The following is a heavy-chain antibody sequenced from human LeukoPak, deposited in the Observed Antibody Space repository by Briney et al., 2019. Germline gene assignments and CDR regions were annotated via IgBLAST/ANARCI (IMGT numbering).Heavy chain of an antibody. CDR2: ISYDGSNK. D-gene: IGHD3-9*01. J-gene: IGHJ3*02. V-gene: IGHV3-30*03. CDR3: ARGLSLIRYFDWFNSPLLDAFDI. Sequence: PGGSLRLSCAASGFTFSSYGMHWVRQAPGKGLEWVAVISYDGSNKYYADSVKGRFTISRDNSKNTLYLQMNSLRSDDTAVYYCARGLSLIRYFDWFNSPLLDAFDIWGQGTMVTVSS. CDR1: GFTFSSYG.